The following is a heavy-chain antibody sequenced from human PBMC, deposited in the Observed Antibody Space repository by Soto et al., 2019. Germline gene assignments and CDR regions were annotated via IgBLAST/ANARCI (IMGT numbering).Heavy chain of an antibody. V-gene: IGHV3-48*01. CDR2: ISSSSSTI. CDR3: AREGPSYYFDY. J-gene: IGHJ4*02. CDR1: GFTFSSYS. Sequence: GSLRLSCAASGFTFSSYSMNWVRQAPGKGLEWVSYISSSSSTIYYADSVKGRFTISRDNAKNSLYLQMNSLRAEDTAVYYCAREGPSYYFDYWGQGTLVTVSS.